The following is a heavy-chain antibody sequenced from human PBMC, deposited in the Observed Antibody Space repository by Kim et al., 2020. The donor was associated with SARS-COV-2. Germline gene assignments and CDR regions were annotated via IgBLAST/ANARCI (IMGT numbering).Heavy chain of an antibody. V-gene: IGHV3-48*02. CDR3: AREGTLTIFGVAPPGYYYYMEV. D-gene: IGHD3-3*01. CDR2: ISSSSGTI. CDR1: GFTFSSYS. J-gene: IGHJ6*03. Sequence: GGSLRLSCAASGFTFSSYSMNWVRQAPGKGLEWVSYISSSSGTIYYADSVKGRFTISRDNAKNSLYLQMNSLRDEDTAVYYCAREGTLTIFGVAPPGYYYYMEVWGKGTAVTVSS.